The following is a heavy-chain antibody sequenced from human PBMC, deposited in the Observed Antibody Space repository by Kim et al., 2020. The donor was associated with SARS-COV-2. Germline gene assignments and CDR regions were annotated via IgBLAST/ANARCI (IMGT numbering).Heavy chain of an antibody. V-gene: IGHV4-39*01. J-gene: IGHJ3*02. Sequence: SETLSLTCTVSGGSISSSSYYWGWIRQPPGKGLEWIGSIYYSGSTYYNPSLKSRVTISVDTSKNQFSLKLSPVTAADTAVYYCARQGRQWLVFDAFDIWGQGTMVTVSS. CDR1: GGSISSSSYY. CDR3: ARQGRQWLVFDAFDI. D-gene: IGHD6-19*01. CDR2: IYYSGST.